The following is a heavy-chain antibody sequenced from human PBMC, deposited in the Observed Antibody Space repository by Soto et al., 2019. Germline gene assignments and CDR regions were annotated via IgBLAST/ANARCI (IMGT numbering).Heavy chain of an antibody. D-gene: IGHD2-21*01. CDR2: ISSNGGST. CDR1: GFTFSSYA. J-gene: IGHJ3*02. Sequence: GGSLSLSCAASGFTFSSYAMHWVRQAPGKGLEYVSAISSNGGSTYYANSVKGRFTISRVNSKNTLYLQMGSLRAEDMAVYYCARYSPVPRDAFDIWGQGTMVTVSS. CDR3: ARYSPVPRDAFDI. V-gene: IGHV3-64*01.